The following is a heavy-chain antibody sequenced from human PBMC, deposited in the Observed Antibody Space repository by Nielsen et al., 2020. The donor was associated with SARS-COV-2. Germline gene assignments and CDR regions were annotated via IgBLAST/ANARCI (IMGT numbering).Heavy chain of an antibody. CDR3: ARDMPYSSRYYYYYGMDV. CDR1: GYTFTGYY. J-gene: IGHJ6*02. D-gene: IGHD6-19*01. V-gene: IGHV1-46*01. Sequence: ASVKVSCKASGYTFTGYYMHWVRQAPGQGLEWMGIINPSGGSTSYAQKFQGRVTMTRDTSTSTAYMELRSLRSDDTAVYYCARDMPYSSRYYYYYGMDVWGQGTTVTVSS. CDR2: INPSGGST.